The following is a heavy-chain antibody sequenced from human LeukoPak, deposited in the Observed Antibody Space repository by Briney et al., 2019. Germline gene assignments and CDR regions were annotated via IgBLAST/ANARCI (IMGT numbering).Heavy chain of an antibody. V-gene: IGHV3-30*04. CDR2: TSYDERNK. CDR3: ARGWDNNESSGYSA. CDR1: GFTFSSNA. D-gene: IGHD3-22*01. J-gene: IGHJ4*02. Sequence: PGGSLRLSCAASGFTFSSNAMHWVRQAPGKGLEWVAATSYDERNKYYGDSVRGRFTISRDNSKNTLYLQMNSLRVEDTALYYCARGWDNNESSGYSAWGQGTLVTVSS.